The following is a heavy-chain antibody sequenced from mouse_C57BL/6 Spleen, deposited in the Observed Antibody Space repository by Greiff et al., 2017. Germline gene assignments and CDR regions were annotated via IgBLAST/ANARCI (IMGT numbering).Heavy chain of an antibody. D-gene: IGHD1-1*01. CDR3: ARGVFITTVVPYFDY. CDR1: GYTFTSYW. Sequence: VQLQQPGAELVRPGSSVKLSCKASGYTFTSYWMDWVKQRPGQGLEWIGNIYPSDSETHYNQKFKGKATLTVEKSSSTVYLELSRLTSDDSAVYYCARGVFITTVVPYFDYWGQGTTLTVSS. V-gene: IGHV1-61*01. CDR2: IYPSDSET. J-gene: IGHJ2*01.